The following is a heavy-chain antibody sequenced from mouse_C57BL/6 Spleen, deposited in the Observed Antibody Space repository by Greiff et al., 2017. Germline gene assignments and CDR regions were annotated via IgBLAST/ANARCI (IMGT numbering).Heavy chain of an antibody. J-gene: IGHJ4*01. CDR2: IYPSDSET. D-gene: IGHD1-1*01. Sequence: VQLQQPGAELVRPGSSVKLSCKASGYTFTRYWMDWVKQRPGQGLEWIGNIYPSDSETHYNQKFKDKATLTVDKSSSTAYMQLSSLTSEDSAVYYCARSLGSSYAMDYWGQGTSVTVSS. CDR3: ARSLGSSYAMDY. CDR1: GYTFTRYW. V-gene: IGHV1-61*01.